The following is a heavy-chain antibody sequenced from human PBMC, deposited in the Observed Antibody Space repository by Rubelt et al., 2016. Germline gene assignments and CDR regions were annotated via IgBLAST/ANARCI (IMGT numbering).Heavy chain of an antibody. CDR1: GGSISSSSYY. CDR2: IYYSGGT. V-gene: IGHV4-61*05. Sequence: QLQLQESGPGLVKPSETLSLTCTVSGGSISSSSYYWGWIRQPPGKGLEWIGYIYYSGGTNYKPSRKSRVTISVDTSKNQFSLKLSSVTAADTAVYYCASVNYGAFDIWGQGTMVTVSS. J-gene: IGHJ3*02. CDR3: ASVNYGAFDI. D-gene: IGHD4-17*01.